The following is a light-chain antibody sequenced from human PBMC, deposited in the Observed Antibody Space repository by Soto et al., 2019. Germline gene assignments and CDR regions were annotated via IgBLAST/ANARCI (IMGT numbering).Light chain of an antibody. Sequence: DILLTQSPPTLFASVGDRVTITCRASQSIRYYLAWYQQMPGKAPKLLIYGASSLQSGVPSRFSGSGSGTEFTLTISSLQPDDFATYFCQHHNSYSQTFGQGTKV. CDR3: QHHNSYSQT. J-gene: IGKJ1*01. CDR1: QSIRYY. V-gene: IGKV1-5*01. CDR2: GAS.